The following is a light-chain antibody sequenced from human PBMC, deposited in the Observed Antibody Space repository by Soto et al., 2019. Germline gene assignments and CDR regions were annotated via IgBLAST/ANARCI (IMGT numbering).Light chain of an antibody. J-gene: IGKJ1*01. CDR2: GVS. V-gene: IGKV3-20*01. CDR1: QSVGSTY. CDR3: QQYGSSRT. Sequence: ESVLTQSPGTLSLSPGERATLSCRASQSVGSTYLAWYQQKPGQAPRLLIYGVSSRATGIPARFSGSGSGTDFTLTISRLEPEDFAVYYCQQYGSSRTFGKGTKVEIK.